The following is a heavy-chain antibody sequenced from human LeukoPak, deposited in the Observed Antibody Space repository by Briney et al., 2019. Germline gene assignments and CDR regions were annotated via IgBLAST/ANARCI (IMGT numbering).Heavy chain of an antibody. CDR3: ARGQKDHGLGY. CDR2: INGNGDNT. V-gene: IGHV3-64*02. Sequence: GSLRLSCAASGFNFGNYAMHWVRQAPGKGLEYVSGINGNGDNTYYADSVKGRFTISRDNSKNTLYLQMGSLRTEDMAVYHCARGQKDHGLGYWGQGTLVTVSS. D-gene: IGHD6-19*01. CDR1: GFNFGNYA. J-gene: IGHJ4*02.